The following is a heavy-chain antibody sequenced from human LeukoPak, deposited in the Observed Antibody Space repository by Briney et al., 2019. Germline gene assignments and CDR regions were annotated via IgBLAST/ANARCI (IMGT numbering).Heavy chain of an antibody. Sequence: SQTLSLTCAISGDSVSSNNAAWNWIMQSPSRGLEWLGRTYYRSKWYNDYAVSVKSRITINPDTSKNQFSLQLNSVTPEDTAVYYCARDPFVDSDWFDPWGQGTLVTVSS. CDR1: GDSVSSNNAA. CDR3: ARDPFVDSDWFDP. D-gene: IGHD2-21*01. CDR2: TYYRSKWYN. V-gene: IGHV6-1*01. J-gene: IGHJ5*02.